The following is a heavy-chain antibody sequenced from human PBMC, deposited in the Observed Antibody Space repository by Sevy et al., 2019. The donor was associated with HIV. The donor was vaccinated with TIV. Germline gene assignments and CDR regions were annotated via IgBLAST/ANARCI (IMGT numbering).Heavy chain of an antibody. J-gene: IGHJ4*01. CDR1: GFTFSSFG. D-gene: IGHD4-17*01. CDR2: IWFDGSNT. Sequence: GGSLRLSCAASGFTFSSFGMHRVRQAPGKGVEWVAVIWFDGSNTYYADSVKGRFTISRDIAKNTLHLQMNSLRAEDTAVYYCARDLEFYDSGDHGPAFMPDFWGHGTLVTVSS. CDR3: ARDLEFYDSGDHGPAFMPDF. V-gene: IGHV3-33*01.